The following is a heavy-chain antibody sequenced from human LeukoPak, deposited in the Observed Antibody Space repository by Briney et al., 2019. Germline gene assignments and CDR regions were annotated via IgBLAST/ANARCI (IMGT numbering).Heavy chain of an antibody. CDR2: ISSSGSTI. D-gene: IGHD3-10*01. V-gene: IGHV3-11*04. CDR3: ARDDGSGSSYFDY. CDR1: GFTFSDYY. Sequence: GGSLRLSCAASGFTFSDYYMSWIRQAPGKGLEWVSYISSSGSTIYYADSVKGRFTNSRDNAKNSLYLQMNSLRAEDTAVYYCARDDGSGSSYFDYWGQGTLVTVSS. J-gene: IGHJ4*02.